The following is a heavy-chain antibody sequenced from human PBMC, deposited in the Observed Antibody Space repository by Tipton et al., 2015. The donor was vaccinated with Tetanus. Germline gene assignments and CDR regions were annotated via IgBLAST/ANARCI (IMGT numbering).Heavy chain of an antibody. CDR2: IYNTGNT. CDR1: GGSISSFNYY. V-gene: IGHV4-39*01. Sequence: TLSLTCTVSGGSISSFNYYWGWIRQPPGKGLEWIGSIYNTGNTYYNPSLGSRVTMSVDTSKIQFSPKVTSVTAADTAVYYCARLSSSANDAHVFDIWGQGTMVTVSS. D-gene: IGHD3-22*01. CDR3: ARLSSSANDAHVFDI. J-gene: IGHJ3*02.